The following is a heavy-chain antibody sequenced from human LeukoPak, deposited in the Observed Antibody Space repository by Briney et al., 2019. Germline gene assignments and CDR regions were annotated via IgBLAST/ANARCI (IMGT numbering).Heavy chain of an antibody. D-gene: IGHD3-22*01. Sequence: GSLRLSCSASGFTFINYWMSWIRQPPGKGLEWIGEINHSGSTNYNPSLKSRVTISVDTSKNQFSLKLSSVTAADTAVYYCARGLTADSSGYPAYYFDYWGQGTLVTVSS. J-gene: IGHJ4*02. V-gene: IGHV4-34*01. CDR2: INHSGST. CDR3: ARGLTADSSGYPAYYFDY. CDR1: GFTFINYW.